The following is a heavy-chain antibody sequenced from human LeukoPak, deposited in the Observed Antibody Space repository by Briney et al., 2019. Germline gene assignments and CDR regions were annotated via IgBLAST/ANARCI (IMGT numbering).Heavy chain of an antibody. V-gene: IGHV5-51*01. Sequence: GESLKISCKGSGYSFTSYWIGWVRQMPGKGLEWMGIIYPGDSDTRYSPSFQGQVTISADKSISTAYLQWSRLKASDSAMYYCARTYYYDSSGYLGRDYYYYMDVWGKGTTVTVSS. CDR2: IYPGDSDT. CDR1: GYSFTSYW. CDR3: ARTYYYDSSGYLGRDYYYYMDV. J-gene: IGHJ6*03. D-gene: IGHD3-22*01.